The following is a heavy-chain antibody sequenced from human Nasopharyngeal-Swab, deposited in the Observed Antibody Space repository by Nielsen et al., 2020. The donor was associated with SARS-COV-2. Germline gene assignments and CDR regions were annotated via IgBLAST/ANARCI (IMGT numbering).Heavy chain of an antibody. CDR3: ARSGGDYYDSPFDY. D-gene: IGHD3-22*01. V-gene: IGHV4-34*01. Sequence: SEPLSLTCAFYGGSFSGYYWSWIRQPPGKGLEWIGEINHSGSTNYNPSLKSRVTISVDTSKNQFSLKLSSVTAADTAVYYCARSGGDYYDSPFDYWGQGTLVTVSS. J-gene: IGHJ4*02. CDR2: INHSGST. CDR1: GGSFSGYY.